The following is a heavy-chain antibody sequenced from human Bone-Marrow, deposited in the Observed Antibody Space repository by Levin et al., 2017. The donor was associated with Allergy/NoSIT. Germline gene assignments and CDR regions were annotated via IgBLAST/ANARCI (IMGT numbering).Heavy chain of an antibody. CDR2: VTSNENER. CDR3: ARVRFSGRDFWRGYYYFYGMDV. CDR1: GFTFSDYH. D-gene: IGHD3-3*01. Sequence: TGGSLRLSCVASGFTFSDYHMAWIRQAPGKGLEWVACVTSNENERYYAESVKGRFTISRDNAKNALFLEMDSLRGDETTIYYCARVRFSGRDFWRGYYYFYGMDVWGQGTTVTVSS. J-gene: IGHJ6*02. V-gene: IGHV3-11*01.